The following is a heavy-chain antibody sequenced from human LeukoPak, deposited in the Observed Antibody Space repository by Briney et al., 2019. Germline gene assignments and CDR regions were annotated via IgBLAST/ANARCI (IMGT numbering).Heavy chain of an antibody. Sequence: GGSLRLSCAASGFTFSTYSMNWVRQAPGKGLVWVSLIASSGLNTYYADSVKGRFTISRDNSKNTVSLQINSLRVEDTAIYYCARDIELSTWGLGTLVTVSS. D-gene: IGHD5-12*01. J-gene: IGHJ3*01. V-gene: IGHV3-23*01. CDR2: IASSGLNT. CDR3: ARDIELST. CDR1: GFTFSTYS.